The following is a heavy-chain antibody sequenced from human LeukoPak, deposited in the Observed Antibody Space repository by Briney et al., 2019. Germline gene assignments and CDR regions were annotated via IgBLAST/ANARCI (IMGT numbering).Heavy chain of an antibody. CDR1: GGSISSSSYY. CDR3: ARHPRIAVAGRSWFDP. J-gene: IGHJ5*02. CDR2: IYYSGST. Sequence: PSETLSLTCTVSGGSISSSSYYWGWIRQPPGKGLEWIGSIYYSGSTYYNPSLKSRVTISVDTSKNQFSLKLSSVTAADTAVYYCARHPRIAVAGRSWFDPWGQGTLVTVSS. V-gene: IGHV4-39*01. D-gene: IGHD6-19*01.